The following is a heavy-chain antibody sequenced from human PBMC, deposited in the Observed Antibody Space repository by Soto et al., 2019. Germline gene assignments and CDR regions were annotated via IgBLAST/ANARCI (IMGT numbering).Heavy chain of an antibody. V-gene: IGHV4-34*01. Sequence: PSETLSLTCAVYGGSFSGYYWSWIRQPPGKGLEWIGEINHSGSTNYNPSLKSRVTISVDTSKNQFSLKLSSVTAADTAVYYCARGHPFYERAHFITMVRGVIIDYFDYWGQGTLVTVSS. CDR3: ARGHPFYERAHFITMVRGVIIDYFDY. J-gene: IGHJ4*02. CDR2: INHSGST. CDR1: GGSFSGYY. D-gene: IGHD3-10*01.